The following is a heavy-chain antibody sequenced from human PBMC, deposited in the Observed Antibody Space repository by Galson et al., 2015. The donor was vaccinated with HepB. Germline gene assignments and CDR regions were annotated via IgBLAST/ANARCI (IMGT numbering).Heavy chain of an antibody. CDR3: ARGWGYSRGSPNYYYYYGMDV. V-gene: IGHV1-46*04. Sequence: SVKVSCKASGYTFTSYYMHWVRQAPGQGLEWMGIINPSGGSTSYAQKLQGRVTMTRDTSTSTVYMELSSLKSEDTAVYYCARGWGYSRGSPNYYYYYGMDVWGQGTTVTVSS. CDR1: GYTFTSYY. D-gene: IGHD6-19*01. CDR2: INPSGGST. J-gene: IGHJ6*02.